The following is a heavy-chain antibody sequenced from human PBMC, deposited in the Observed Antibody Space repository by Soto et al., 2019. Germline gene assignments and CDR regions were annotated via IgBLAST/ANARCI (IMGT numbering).Heavy chain of an antibody. CDR3: ARSWVTGKGGLDV. V-gene: IGHV1-18*01. J-gene: IGHJ6*02. CDR1: GYTFTSYG. D-gene: IGHD2-21*02. CDR2: ISGYTGNT. Sequence: QVQLVQSGAEVKKPGASVKVSCKASGYTFTSYGFSWVRQAPGQGLEWMGWISGYTGNTKYAQKIQGRVTMTTDTSTSTAHMELRSLISDDTAVYYCARSWVTGKGGLDVWGQGTTVTVSS.